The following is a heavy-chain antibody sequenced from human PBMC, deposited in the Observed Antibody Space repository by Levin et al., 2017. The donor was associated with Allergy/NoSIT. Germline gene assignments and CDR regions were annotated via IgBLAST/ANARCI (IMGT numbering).Heavy chain of an antibody. CDR1: GFTFNNYA. Sequence: GGSLRLSCAASGFTFNNYAMNWVRQSPGRGLEWVSYISGGSSSIYYADSVKGRFTISRDNDKNPLYLQMNSLRDEDMAVYFCARWNTTMLFSNYGMDVWGQGTTVTVSS. J-gene: IGHJ6*02. D-gene: IGHD5-18*01. CDR2: ISGGSSSI. V-gene: IGHV3-48*02. CDR3: ARWNTTMLFSNYGMDV.